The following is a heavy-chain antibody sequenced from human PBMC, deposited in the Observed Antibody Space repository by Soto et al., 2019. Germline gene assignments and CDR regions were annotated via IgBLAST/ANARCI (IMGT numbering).Heavy chain of an antibody. CDR1: GFTFSGYA. Sequence: EVQVLESGGGLVQPGGSLRLSCGASGFTFSGYAMTWVRQAPGKGLAWVSTVGGGGGTTYYADSVKGRCTISRANSKNTLYVQMNSLRGYDTAVYYCAKDGQVINGSDYMVVWGKGTTVIVSS. J-gene: IGHJ6*03. CDR3: AKDGQVINGSDYMVV. CDR2: VGGGGGTT. V-gene: IGHV3-23*01. D-gene: IGHD2-8*01.